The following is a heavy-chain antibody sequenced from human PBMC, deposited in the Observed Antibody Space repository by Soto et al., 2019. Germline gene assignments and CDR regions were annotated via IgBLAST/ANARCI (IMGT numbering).Heavy chain of an antibody. V-gene: IGHV1-8*01. J-gene: IGHJ5*02. CDR1: GYTFTSYD. CDR2: MNPNSGNT. CDR3: ARPRITMVRGVIMRGWFDP. D-gene: IGHD3-10*01. Sequence: QVQLVQSGAEVKKPGASVKVSCKASGYTFTSYDINWVRQATGQGLEWMGWMNPNSGNTGYAQKFQGRVTMTRNTSISTAYMELSSLRSEDTAVYYCARPRITMVRGVIMRGWFDPWGQGTLVTVSS.